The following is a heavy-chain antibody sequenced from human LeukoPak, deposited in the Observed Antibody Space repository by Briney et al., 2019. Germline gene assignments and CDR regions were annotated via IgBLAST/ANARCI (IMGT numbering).Heavy chain of an antibody. CDR2: ITSSSSSI. D-gene: IGHD5-12*01. J-gene: IGHJ4*02. V-gene: IGHV3-48*02. Sequence: GGSLRLSCAASGFTFRSYSMNWVRQAPGKGLEWLSYITSSSSSIFYADSVKGRFTISRDNAKNSLYLQMNSLRDDDTAVYYCARDRPNTGYDFDYWGQGALVTVSS. CDR3: ARDRPNTGYDFDY. CDR1: GFTFRSYS.